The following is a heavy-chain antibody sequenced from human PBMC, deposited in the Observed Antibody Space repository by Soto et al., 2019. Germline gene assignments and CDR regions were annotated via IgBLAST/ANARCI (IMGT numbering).Heavy chain of an antibody. V-gene: IGHV3-74*01. CDR2: INDYGTTI. Sequence: EVQLVESGGGLVQPGGSLRLSFAASGFNLGSYWMHWVRQAPGKGLVWVSRINDYGTTINYAESVEGRFTISRDDAKSEVYLQTNNLRAEDTAVYYCARGGLEPFDYWGQGALVTVSS. CDR1: GFNLGSYW. D-gene: IGHD1-1*01. CDR3: ARGGLEPFDY. J-gene: IGHJ4*02.